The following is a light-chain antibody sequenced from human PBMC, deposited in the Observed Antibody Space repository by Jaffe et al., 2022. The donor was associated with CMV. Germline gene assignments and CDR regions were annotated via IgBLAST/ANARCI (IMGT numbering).Light chain of an antibody. CDR2: GAS. Sequence: EIVMTQSPATLSVSPGERATLSCRASQSVSANLAWYQQEPGQAPRLLIYGASTRATGIPARFSGSGSGTEFTLTISSLQSEDFAVYSCQQYNDWPRTFGQGTKVEIK. J-gene: IGKJ1*01. CDR3: QQYNDWPRT. CDR1: QSVSAN. V-gene: IGKV3-15*01.